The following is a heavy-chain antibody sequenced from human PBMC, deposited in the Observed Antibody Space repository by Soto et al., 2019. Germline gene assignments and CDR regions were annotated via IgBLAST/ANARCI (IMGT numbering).Heavy chain of an antibody. CDR1: GFTVSNNY. V-gene: IGHV3-53*01. D-gene: IGHD3-10*01. Sequence: EVQLVESGGGLIQPGGSLRLSCAVSGFTVSNNYMSWVRQAPGKGLEGVSVIYSGGYTAYGDSVKGRFTISRDNSKNTQFLKMNRRGAHAAAVYYGATTRGGGGYWGQGTLVTVSS. CDR2: IYSGGYT. J-gene: IGHJ4*02. CDR3: ATTRGGGGY.